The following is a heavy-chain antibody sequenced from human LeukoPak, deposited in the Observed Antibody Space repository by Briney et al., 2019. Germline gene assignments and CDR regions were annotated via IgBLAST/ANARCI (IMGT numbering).Heavy chain of an antibody. V-gene: IGHV1-24*01. CDR3: ATVGFADSGYYQAYYFDY. J-gene: IGHJ4*02. Sequence: ASGKVAWMVSGYTLTELSMDWVRQAPGKGREWMGGFYPEDGETIYAKKFQGRVTMTEDTSTDTAYMELSSLRSADTAVYYCATVGFADSGYYQAYYFDYWGQGSLVTVSS. D-gene: IGHD3-22*01. CDR1: GYTLTELS. CDR2: FYPEDGET.